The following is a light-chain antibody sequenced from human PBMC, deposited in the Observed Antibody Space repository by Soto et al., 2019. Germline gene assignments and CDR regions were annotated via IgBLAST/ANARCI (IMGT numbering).Light chain of an antibody. CDR2: DVS. CDR1: SSDVGGYNY. CDR3: SSYTSSSTRV. J-gene: IGLJ1*01. V-gene: IGLV2-14*01. Sequence: QSALTKPASVSGSPGQSITISCTGTSSDVGGYNYVSWYQQHPGKAPKLMIYDVSNRPSGVSNRFSGSKSGNTASLTISGLQAEDEADYYFSSYTSSSTRVFVTGTKLTVL.